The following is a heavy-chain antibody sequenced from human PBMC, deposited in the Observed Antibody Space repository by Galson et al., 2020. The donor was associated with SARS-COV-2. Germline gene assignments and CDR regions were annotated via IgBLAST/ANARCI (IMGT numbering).Heavy chain of an antibody. Sequence: GGSLTLSCAASGFSFSSYWMTWVRQAPGKGLEWVAYIKQDSSEKYYVDSVKGRFTISRDNAKNSLYLQMNNLRADDTAVYYCARDGGTGGYYSLDYWGQGTLVTVSS. J-gene: IGHJ4*02. CDR1: GFSFSSYW. V-gene: IGHV3-7*03. CDR3: ARDGGTGGYYSLDY. D-gene: IGHD2-8*02. CDR2: IKQDSSEK.